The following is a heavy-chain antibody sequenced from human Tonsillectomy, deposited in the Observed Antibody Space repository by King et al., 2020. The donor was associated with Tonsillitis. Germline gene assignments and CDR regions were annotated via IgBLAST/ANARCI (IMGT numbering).Heavy chain of an antibody. Sequence: VQLQESGPGLVKPSQTLSLTCSVSGGSISSGGYYWSWIRQHPGKGLEWIGYIYHSGGTYYNPSLKSRVTMSVDTSKNQFSLSLTSVTAADTAVYFCASYHCSGTTCYWGYWGQGTLVTVSS. J-gene: IGHJ4*02. CDR1: GGSISSGGYY. CDR2: IYHSGGT. CDR3: ASYHCSGTTCYWGY. D-gene: IGHD2-2*01. V-gene: IGHV4-31*03.